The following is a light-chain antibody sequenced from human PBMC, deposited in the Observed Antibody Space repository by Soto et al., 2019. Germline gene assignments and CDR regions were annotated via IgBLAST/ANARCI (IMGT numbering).Light chain of an antibody. V-gene: IGLV1-40*01. Sequence: QSVLTQPPSVSGAPGQRVTISCTGSGSNIGAGYDVHWYQQLPGTVPKLLIYGNTNRPSGVPDRFSVSKSGTSASLAITGLQAEDEADYYCAVWDDSLNGSVAFGGGTKLTVL. CDR1: GSNIGAGYD. CDR3: AVWDDSLNGSVA. CDR2: GNT. J-gene: IGLJ2*01.